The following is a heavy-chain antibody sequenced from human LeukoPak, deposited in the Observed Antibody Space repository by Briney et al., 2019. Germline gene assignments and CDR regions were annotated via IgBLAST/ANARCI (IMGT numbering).Heavy chain of an antibody. CDR2: IGPTGSDR. D-gene: IGHD1-14*01. Sequence: GGSLRLSFTASGLTFSTSGFNWVGQARGKGLEWVASIGPTGSDRYHADSIKGRCTISRDNANNFLYLQMNSLRAEDTAVYYCATETNGRHSDYWGQGTLLTVSS. V-gene: IGHV3-21*06. J-gene: IGHJ4*02. CDR1: GLTFSTSG. CDR3: ATETNGRHSDY.